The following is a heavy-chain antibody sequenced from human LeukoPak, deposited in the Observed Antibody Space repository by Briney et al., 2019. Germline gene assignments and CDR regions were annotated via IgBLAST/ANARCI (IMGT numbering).Heavy chain of an antibody. CDR2: IYTSGST. J-gene: IGHJ4*02. CDR1: GGSISSGSYY. Sequence: SQTLSLTCTVSGGSISSGSYYWSWIRQPAGKGLEWIGRIYTSGSTNYNPSLKSRVTISVDTSKNQFSLKLSSVTAADTAVYYCARAHDSSSYYYSYFDYWGQGTLVTVSS. D-gene: IGHD3-22*01. CDR3: ARAHDSSSYYYSYFDY. V-gene: IGHV4-61*02.